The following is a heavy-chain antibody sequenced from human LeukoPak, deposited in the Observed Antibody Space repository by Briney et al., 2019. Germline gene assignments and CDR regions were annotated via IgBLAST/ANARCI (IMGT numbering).Heavy chain of an antibody. CDR3: AKGGSGWSDAFDI. CDR2: IWYDGSNK. CDR1: GFTFSSYG. J-gene: IGHJ3*02. Sequence: PGGSLRLSCAASGFTFSSYGMHWVRQAPGKGLEWVAVIWYDGSNKYYADSVKGRFTISRDNSKSTLYLQMNSLRAEDTAVYYCAKGGSGWSDAFDIRGQGTMVTVSS. D-gene: IGHD6-19*01. V-gene: IGHV3-30*02.